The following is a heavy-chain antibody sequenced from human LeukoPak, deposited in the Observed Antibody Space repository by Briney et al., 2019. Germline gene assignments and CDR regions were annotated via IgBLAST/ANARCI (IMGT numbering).Heavy chain of an antibody. CDR2: MSGNGNSA. V-gene: IGHV3-23*01. CDR3: AKAVRSMVTGGGYFDS. J-gene: IGHJ4*02. D-gene: IGHD3-10*01. Sequence: SGGSLRLSCAASGFTFNKYAMNWVRQAPGKGVEWVAAMSGNGNSAYYADSVKGRFTIPRDNSKNSLYIQMNSLRADDAAVYYCAKAVRSMVTGGGYFDSWGQGTLVTVSS. CDR1: GFTFNKYA.